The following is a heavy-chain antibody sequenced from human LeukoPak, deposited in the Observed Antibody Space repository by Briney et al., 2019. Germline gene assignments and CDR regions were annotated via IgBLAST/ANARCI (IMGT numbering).Heavy chain of an antibody. D-gene: IGHD2-2*02. Sequence: ASVKVSCKVSGYTLTELSMHWVRQAPGKGLEWMGGFDPEDGETIYAQKFQGRVTMTEDTSTDTAYMELSSLRSEDTAVYYCATDQKGYCSSTSCYRGDYYYYMDVWGKGTTVTVSS. J-gene: IGHJ6*03. V-gene: IGHV1-24*01. CDR2: FDPEDGET. CDR3: ATDQKGYCSSTSCYRGDYYYYMDV. CDR1: GYTLTELS.